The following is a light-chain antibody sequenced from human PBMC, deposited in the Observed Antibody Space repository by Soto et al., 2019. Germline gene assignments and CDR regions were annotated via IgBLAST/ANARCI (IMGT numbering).Light chain of an antibody. V-gene: IGKV1-5*03. J-gene: IGKJ2*01. Sequence: DIQMTQSPSTLSASVGDSVTITCRASQSISSWLAWYQQKPGKAPKLLIYMASTLDSGVPSRFSGSGSGTEFTLTISSLQPDDFATYYCQQYESYLYTFCQGTKLEIK. CDR3: QQYESYLYT. CDR2: MAS. CDR1: QSISSW.